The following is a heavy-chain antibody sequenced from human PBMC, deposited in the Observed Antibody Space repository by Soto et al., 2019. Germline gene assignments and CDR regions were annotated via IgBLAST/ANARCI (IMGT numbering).Heavy chain of an antibody. Sequence: ASVKVSCKASGYTFTGYYMHWVRQAPGQGLEWMGWINPNSGGTNYAQKFQGRVTMTRDTSISTAYMELSRLRSDDTAVYYCARAPNPYSTSSGWFDPWGQGTLVTVSS. CDR2: INPNSGGT. D-gene: IGHD6-6*01. V-gene: IGHV1-2*02. CDR1: GYTFTGYY. J-gene: IGHJ5*02. CDR3: ARAPNPYSTSSGWFDP.